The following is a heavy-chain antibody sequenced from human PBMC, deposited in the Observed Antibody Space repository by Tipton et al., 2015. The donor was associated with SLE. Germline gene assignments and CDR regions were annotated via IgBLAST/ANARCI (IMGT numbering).Heavy chain of an antibody. V-gene: IGHV4-59*01. CDR1: GGSISSYY. Sequence: TLSLTCNVSGGSISSYYWSWIRQPPGKGLEWIGYIYHSGSTNYNPSLKSRVTILVDTSKNQFSLKLSSVTAADTAVYYCAHCVGDCYRSAFDVWGQGTVVTVSS. CDR3: AHCVGDCYRSAFDV. J-gene: IGHJ3*01. D-gene: IGHD2-21*02. CDR2: IYHSGST.